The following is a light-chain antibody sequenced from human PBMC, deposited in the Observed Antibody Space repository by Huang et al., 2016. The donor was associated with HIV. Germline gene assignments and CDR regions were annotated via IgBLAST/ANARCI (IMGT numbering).Light chain of an antibody. CDR2: AAS. V-gene: IGKV1-NL1*01. J-gene: IGKJ1*01. Sequence: DIQMTQSPSSLPASVGDRVTITCRASQGISNSLAWYQQKPGQAPKLLLYAASKLESGVRCRFGGSASGTDYTRTISSLQPEDLATYYCQQYWSTPPATFGQGTKVGIK. CDR1: QGISNS. CDR3: QQYWSTPPAT.